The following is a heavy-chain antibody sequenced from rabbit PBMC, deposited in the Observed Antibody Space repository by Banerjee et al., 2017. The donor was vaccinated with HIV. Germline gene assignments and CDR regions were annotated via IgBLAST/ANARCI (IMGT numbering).Heavy chain of an antibody. V-gene: IGHV1S40*01. J-gene: IGHJ4*01. CDR2: TNVDGSGNT. CDR3: ARTYGVSCYLDL. CDR1: GFDFSKRC. Sequence: QSLEESGGDLVKPGASLTLTCTAPGFDFSKRCMCWVRQAPGKGLEWIACTNVDGSGNTYHASWAKGRFTISKTSSTTVTLQMTSLTAADTATYLCARTYGVSCYLDLWGPGTLVTVS. D-gene: IGHD2-1*01.